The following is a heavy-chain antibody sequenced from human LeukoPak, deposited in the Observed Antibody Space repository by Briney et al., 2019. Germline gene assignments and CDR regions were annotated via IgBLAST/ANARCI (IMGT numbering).Heavy chain of an antibody. Sequence: PGGSLRLSCAASGFTFSSYGMHWVRQAPGKGLEWVAVIWYDGSNKYYADSVKGRFTISGDNSKNTLYLQMNSLRAEDTAVYYCGKNRYSGSLSPFDIWGQGTMVTVSS. CDR1: GFTFSSYG. J-gene: IGHJ3*02. V-gene: IGHV3-33*06. D-gene: IGHD1-26*01. CDR3: GKNRYSGSLSPFDI. CDR2: IWYDGSNK.